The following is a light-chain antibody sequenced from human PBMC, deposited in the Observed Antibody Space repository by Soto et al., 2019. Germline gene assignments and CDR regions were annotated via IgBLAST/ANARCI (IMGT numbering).Light chain of an antibody. V-gene: IGLV1-44*01. CDR3: AVWDDSLNAVV. J-gene: IGLJ2*01. Sequence: QSVLTQPPSASGTPGQSVTISCSGSSSNIGRNAVNWYQQLPGTAPKLLIYSSYQRPSGVPDRFSGSKTGTSASLAIRGLQSEDEATYHCAVWDDSLNAVVFGGGTQLTVL. CDR1: SSNIGRNA. CDR2: SSY.